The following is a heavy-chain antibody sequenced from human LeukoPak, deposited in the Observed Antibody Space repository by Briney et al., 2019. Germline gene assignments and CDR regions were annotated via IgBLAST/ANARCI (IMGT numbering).Heavy chain of an antibody. Sequence: SQTLSLTCTVSGGSISSGDYYWSWIRQPPGKGLEWIGYIYYIGSTYYNPSLKSRVTISVDTSKNQFSLKLSSVTAADTAVYYCARGSVPAATPVSTFFDPWGQGTLATVSS. CDR3: ARGSVPAATPVSTFFDP. CDR2: IYYIGST. J-gene: IGHJ5*02. V-gene: IGHV4-30-4*01. CDR1: GGSISSGDYY. D-gene: IGHD2-2*01.